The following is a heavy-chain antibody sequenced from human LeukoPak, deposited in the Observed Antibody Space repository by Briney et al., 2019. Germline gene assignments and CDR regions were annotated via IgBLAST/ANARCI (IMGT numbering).Heavy chain of an antibody. V-gene: IGHV4-59*08. D-gene: IGHD2/OR15-2a*01. CDR3: ARLTKFLTTYYPTP. CDR2: IFSSGST. Sequence: PSETLSLTCTVSGGSITGYYWSWIRQPPGKGLEWVGYIFSSGSTNYNPSLKSRVTISLDTSKSQFSLKLVSVTASDTAVYYCARLTKFLTTYYPTPWGQGTLVTVSS. CDR1: GGSITGYY. J-gene: IGHJ5*02.